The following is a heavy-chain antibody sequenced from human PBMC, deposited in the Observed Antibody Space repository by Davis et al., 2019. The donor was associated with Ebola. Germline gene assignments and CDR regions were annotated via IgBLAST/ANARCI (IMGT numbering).Heavy chain of an antibody. Sequence: PGGSLRLSCAASGFSFSDYYMTWIRQAPGKGLEWLSYISSSGSSMNYADSVKGRFTISRDNSKNTLYLQMNSLRAEDTAVYYCARLRFLEWPSPFRDVWGQGTTVTVSS. V-gene: IGHV3-11*01. CDR1: GFSFSDYY. CDR2: ISSSGSSM. D-gene: IGHD3-3*01. J-gene: IGHJ6*02. CDR3: ARLRFLEWPSPFRDV.